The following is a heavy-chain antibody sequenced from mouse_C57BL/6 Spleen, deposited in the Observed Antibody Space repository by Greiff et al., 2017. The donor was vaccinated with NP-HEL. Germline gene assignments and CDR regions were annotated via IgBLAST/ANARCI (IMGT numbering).Heavy chain of an antibody. Sequence: VQLKQPGAELVKPGASVKLSCKASGYTFTSYWMHWVKQRPGQGLEWIGMIHPNSGSTNYNEKFKSKATLTVDKSSSTAYMQLSSLTSEDSAVYYCARGGTAQALFDYWGQGTTLTVSS. V-gene: IGHV1-64*01. J-gene: IGHJ2*01. CDR1: GYTFTSYW. CDR3: ARGGTAQALFDY. CDR2: IHPNSGST. D-gene: IGHD3-2*02.